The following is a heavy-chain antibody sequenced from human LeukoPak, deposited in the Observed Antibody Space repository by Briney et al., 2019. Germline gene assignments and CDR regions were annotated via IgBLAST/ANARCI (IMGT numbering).Heavy chain of an antibody. D-gene: IGHD5-12*01. V-gene: IGHV3-7*01. J-gene: IGHJ4*02. CDR3: ARIGYTHWSLDD. CDR1: GFTFSGYW. Sequence: GGSLRLSCVASGFTFSGYWLTWVRQAPGKGLEWVANINQDGSVKYFVDSAKGRFTISRDNARNSVYLQVNSLRVGDTAVYYCARIGYTHWSLDDWGQGTLVTASS. CDR2: INQDGSVK.